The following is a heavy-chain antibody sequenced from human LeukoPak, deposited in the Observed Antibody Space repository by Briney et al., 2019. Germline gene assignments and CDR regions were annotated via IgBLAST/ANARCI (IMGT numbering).Heavy chain of an antibody. CDR2: MSSSGSTI. CDR1: GFTFSSDW. V-gene: IGHV3-11*04. D-gene: IGHD6-19*01. J-gene: IGHJ4*02. CDR3: ARESRQWLVMGGVDY. Sequence: GGSLRLSCAASGFTFSSDWMSWIRQAPGKGLEWVSYMSSSGSTIYYADSVKGRFTISRDNAKNSLYLQMNSLRAEDTAVYYCARESRQWLVMGGVDYWGQGTLVTVSS.